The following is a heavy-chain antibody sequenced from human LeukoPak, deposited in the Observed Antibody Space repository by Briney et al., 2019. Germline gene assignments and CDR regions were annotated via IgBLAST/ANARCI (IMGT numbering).Heavy chain of an antibody. CDR3: ATGGSIGRTPFDY. J-gene: IGHJ4*02. V-gene: IGHV1-3*01. Sequence: ASVKVSCTASGYTFTSYAMHWVRQAPGQRLEWMGWINAGNGNTKYSQKFQGRVTITRDTSASTAYMELSSLRSEDTAVYYCATGGSIGRTPFDYWGQGTLVTVSS. CDR2: INAGNGNT. D-gene: IGHD1-14*01. CDR1: GYTFTSYA.